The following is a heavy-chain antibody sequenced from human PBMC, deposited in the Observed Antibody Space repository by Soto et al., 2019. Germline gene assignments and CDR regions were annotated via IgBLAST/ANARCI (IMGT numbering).Heavy chain of an antibody. CDR3: ARGGASGFGMDV. CDR2: IYTSGTT. D-gene: IGHD1-26*01. CDR1: GGSIRSNY. V-gene: IGHV4-4*07. J-gene: IGHJ6*02. Sequence: SETLSLTCNVSGGSIRSNYWSWIRQPAGKALEWIGRIYTSGTTNYNPSLKSRATMFIDTSKNQFSLILSSVTAADTGVYYCARGGASGFGMDVWGQGTTVTVSS.